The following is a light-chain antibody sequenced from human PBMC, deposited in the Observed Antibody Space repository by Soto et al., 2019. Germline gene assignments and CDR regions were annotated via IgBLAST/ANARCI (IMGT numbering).Light chain of an antibody. CDR2: NTN. Sequence: QAVVTQEPSFSVSPGGTVTLTCGLSSDSVSASHFPSWYQQTPGQAPRTLIYNTNTRSSGVPDRFSGSILGNRAALTITGSQLDDESDYCCILYPCTSISLFGRGTHPTVL. J-gene: IGLJ2*01. CDR1: SDSVSASHF. CDR3: ILYPCTSISL. V-gene: IGLV8-61*01.